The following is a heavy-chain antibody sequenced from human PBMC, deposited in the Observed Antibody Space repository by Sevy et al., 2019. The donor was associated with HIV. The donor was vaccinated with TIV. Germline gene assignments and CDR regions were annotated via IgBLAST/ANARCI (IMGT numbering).Heavy chain of an antibody. V-gene: IGHV3-21*01. J-gene: IGHJ5*02. D-gene: IGHD6-19*01. CDR3: ASVASLQWLGHNWFDP. Sequence: GVSLRLSCAASGFTFSSYSMNWVRQAPGKGLEWVSSISSSSSYIYYADSVKGRFTISRNNANNSLYLQMNNLTAEDTAVYYCASVASLQWLGHNWFDPWGKGTLVTVSS. CDR2: ISSSSSYI. CDR1: GFTFSSYS.